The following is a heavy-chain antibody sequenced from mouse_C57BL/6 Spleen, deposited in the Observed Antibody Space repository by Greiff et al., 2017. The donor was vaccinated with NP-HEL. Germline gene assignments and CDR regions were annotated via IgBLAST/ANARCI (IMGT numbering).Heavy chain of an antibody. CDR1: GYSFTSYY. J-gene: IGHJ2*01. D-gene: IGHD1-1*01. CDR2: IYPGSGNT. CDR3: ARDPLIYYYGSGETDY. Sequence: QVQLQQSGPELVKPGASVKISCKASGYSFTSYYIHWVKQRPGQGLEWIGWIYPGSGNTKYNEKFKGKATLTADTSSSTAYMQLSSLTSEDSAVYYCARDPLIYYYGSGETDYWGQGTTLTVSS. V-gene: IGHV1-66*01.